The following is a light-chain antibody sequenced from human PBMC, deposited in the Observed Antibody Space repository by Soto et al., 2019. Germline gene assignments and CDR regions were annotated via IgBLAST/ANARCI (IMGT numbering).Light chain of an antibody. Sequence: QSALTQPASVSGSPGQAITISCTGTSSDIGGYNYVSWYQHHPGKAPKLIVYSVSDRPSGVSNRFSGSKSGNTASLTISGLQAEDEADYYCSSYTSSSTYVLFGGGTQLTVL. CDR3: SSYTSSSTYVL. J-gene: IGLJ2*01. CDR2: SVS. V-gene: IGLV2-14*03. CDR1: SSDIGGYNY.